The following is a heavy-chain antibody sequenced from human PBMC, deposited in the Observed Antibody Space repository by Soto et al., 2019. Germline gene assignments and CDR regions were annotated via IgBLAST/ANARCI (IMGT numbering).Heavy chain of an antibody. CDR1: GDTFTSYD. CDR2: MNPNSGTT. Sequence: QVQLVQSGAEVKKPGASVKVSCKASGDTFTSYDINWVRQATGQGLEWMGWMNPNSGTTGYAQKFQGRVTMTRDTSISTADPERSSVSCEGTDVYYCARGLLTGFVVVAAASRYYYMDVWCGESTVTVS. V-gene: IGHV1-8*01. D-gene: IGHD2-2*01. J-gene: IGHJ6*03. CDR3: ARGLLTGFVVVAAASRYYYMDV.